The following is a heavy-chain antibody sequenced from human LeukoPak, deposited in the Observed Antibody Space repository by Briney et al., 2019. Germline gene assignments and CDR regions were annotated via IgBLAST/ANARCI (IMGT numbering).Heavy chain of an antibody. D-gene: IGHD6-19*01. CDR1: GFTLSTYW. J-gene: IGHJ4*02. V-gene: IGHV3-74*01. CDR3: ARDRGGSGPTTTDY. Sequence: GGSLRLSCAASGFTLSTYWMHWVRQAPGKGLVWVSRISSDGSSTIYADSVKGRFTISRDSAKDTLYLQMNSLRAEDTAVYYCARDRGGSGPTTTDYWGQGTLVTVSS. CDR2: ISSDGSST.